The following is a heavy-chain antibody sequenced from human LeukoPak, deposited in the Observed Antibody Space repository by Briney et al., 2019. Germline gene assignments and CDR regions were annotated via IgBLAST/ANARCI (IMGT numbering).Heavy chain of an antibody. D-gene: IGHD6-19*01. Sequence: GRSLRLSCAASGFTFEDYAMHWVRQAPGKGLEWVSGISWNSGSIGYADSVKGRFTISRDNAKNSLYLQMNSLRAEDTAVYYCAKDLSGSGWWGQGTLVAVSS. CDR2: ISWNSGSI. V-gene: IGHV3-9*01. CDR3: AKDLSGSGW. J-gene: IGHJ4*02. CDR1: GFTFEDYA.